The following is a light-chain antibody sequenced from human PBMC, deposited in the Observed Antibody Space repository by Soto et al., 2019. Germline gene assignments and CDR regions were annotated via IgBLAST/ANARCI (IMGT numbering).Light chain of an antibody. CDR2: EVG. V-gene: IGLV2-14*01. J-gene: IGLJ1*01. Sequence: QSALTQPASVSGSPGQSITISCTGTSSDVGGYNYVSWYQQHPGKAPKLMIYEVGNRPSGVSNRFSGSKSGNTASLTISGLQAEDVADYYCSSYSSSSAPYVFGSGTKLTVL. CDR1: SSDVGGYNY. CDR3: SSYSSSSAPYV.